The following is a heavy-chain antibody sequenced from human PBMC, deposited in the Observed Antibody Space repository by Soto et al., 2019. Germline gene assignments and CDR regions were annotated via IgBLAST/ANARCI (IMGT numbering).Heavy chain of an antibody. V-gene: IGHV4-59*01. CDR2: IYYSGST. CDR3: ARVGPRDESVWYGSYDFDY. Sequence: PSETLSLTCTVSGGSISSYYWSWIRQPPGKGLEWIGYIYYSGSTNYNPSLKSRVTISVDTSKNQFSLKLSSVTAADTAVYYCARVGPRDESVWYGSYDFDYWGQGTLVTVS. J-gene: IGHJ4*02. D-gene: IGHD6-19*01. CDR1: GGSISSYY.